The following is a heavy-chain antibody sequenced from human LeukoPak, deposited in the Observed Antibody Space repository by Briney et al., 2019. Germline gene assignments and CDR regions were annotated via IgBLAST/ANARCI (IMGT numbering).Heavy chain of an antibody. Sequence: PSETLSLTCTVSGGSISSGSYYWSWIRQPAGKGLEWIGRIYTSGSTNYNPSLKSRVTMSVDTSKNQFSLKLSSVTAADTAVYYCARGGITGKIDYWGQGTLVTVSS. CDR3: ARGGITGKIDY. V-gene: IGHV4-61*02. CDR2: IYTSGST. CDR1: GGSISSGSYY. J-gene: IGHJ4*02. D-gene: IGHD1-20*01.